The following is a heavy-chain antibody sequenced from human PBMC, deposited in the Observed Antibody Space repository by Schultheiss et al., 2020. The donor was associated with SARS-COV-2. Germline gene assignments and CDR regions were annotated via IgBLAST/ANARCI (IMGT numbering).Heavy chain of an antibody. Sequence: SQTLSLTCSVSGDSINTGRYFLNWIRQPAGKGLEWIGRVYAGGSVQSSPSLGSRVTLSVDMSKNQLSLKLSSVTAADTAVYYCAKVGDGLKGDNYFDLWGRGTLVTVSS. CDR3: AKVGDGLKGDNYFDL. CDR2: VYAGGSV. J-gene: IGHJ2*01. D-gene: IGHD5-24*01. V-gene: IGHV4-61*02. CDR1: GDSINTGRYF.